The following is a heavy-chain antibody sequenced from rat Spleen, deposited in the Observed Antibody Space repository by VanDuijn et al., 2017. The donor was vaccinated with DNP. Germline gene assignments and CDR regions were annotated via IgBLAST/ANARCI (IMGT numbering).Heavy chain of an antibody. CDR1: GFTFSDYY. Sequence: EVLLVESDGGLVQPGRSLKVSCAASGFTFSDYYMAWVRQSPTKGLEWVASISYDGGNTYYRDSVKGRFTISRDKAKSTLYLQMNSLRSEDTATYYCARLPITTVADYWGQGVMVTVSS. CDR3: ARLPITTVADY. J-gene: IGHJ2*01. CDR2: ISYDGGNT. V-gene: IGHV5-22*01. D-gene: IGHD1-1*01.